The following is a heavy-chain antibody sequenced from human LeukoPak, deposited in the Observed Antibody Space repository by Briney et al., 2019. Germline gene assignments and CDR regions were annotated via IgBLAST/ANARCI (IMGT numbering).Heavy chain of an antibody. J-gene: IGHJ5*02. CDR1: GGSFSGYY. Sequence: SETLSLTCAVYGGSFSGYYWSWIRKPPAKGLEWIGEINHSGSTNYNPYLKSRVTISVDTTKNKFSQKLCSLTAADTAVYSAAGGSLWHDLWGQGSLVTVSS. V-gene: IGHV4-34*01. D-gene: IGHD3-16*01. CDR3: AGGSLWHDL. CDR2: INHSGST.